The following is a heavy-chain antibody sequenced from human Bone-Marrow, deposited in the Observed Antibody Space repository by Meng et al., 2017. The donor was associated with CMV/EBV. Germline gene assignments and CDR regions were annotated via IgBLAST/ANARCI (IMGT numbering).Heavy chain of an antibody. D-gene: IGHD3-10*01. CDR2: INHSGST. CDR1: GGSFSGYY. CDR3: ARGNAGGLFLVGRGYSGMDV. Sequence: SETLSLTCAVYGGSFSGYYWSWIRQPPGKWLEWIGEINHSGSTNYNPSLKSRVTISVDTSKNQFSLKLSSVTAADTAVYYCARGNAGGLFLVGRGYSGMDVWGQGTTVTVSS. J-gene: IGHJ6*02. V-gene: IGHV4-34*01.